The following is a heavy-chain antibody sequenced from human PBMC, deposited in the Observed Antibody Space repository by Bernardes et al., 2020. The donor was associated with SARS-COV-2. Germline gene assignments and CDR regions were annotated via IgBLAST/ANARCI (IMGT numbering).Heavy chain of an antibody. CDR1: GYTFTTYW. D-gene: IGHD3-22*01. Sequence: GESLKISCKASGYTFTTYWIAWVRQRPGKGLEWMGIVHPGASETRYSPSFQGHVTISADLSISTAYLEWRSLEAPDTAIYFCASPYTTIGYSSTFNLWGQGTMVTVSS. J-gene: IGHJ3*01. CDR2: VHPGASET. CDR3: ASPYTTIGYSSTFNL. V-gene: IGHV5-51*01.